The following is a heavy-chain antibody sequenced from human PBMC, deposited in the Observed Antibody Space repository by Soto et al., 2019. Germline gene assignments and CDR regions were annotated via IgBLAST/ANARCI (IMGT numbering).Heavy chain of an antibody. J-gene: IGHJ4*02. Sequence: QVQLVESGGGVVQPGTSLRLSCVGSGFTFRSYVIHWVRQAPGKGLEWVALTSYDGSNNFYGDSVKGRFTISRHNSRNTVELQMHSLRFEDTALYYCARWGTTGGLDVWGQGTVVSVSS. V-gene: IGHV3-33*05. CDR2: TSYDGSNN. CDR1: GFTFRSYV. D-gene: IGHD3-16*01. CDR3: ARWGTTGGLDV.